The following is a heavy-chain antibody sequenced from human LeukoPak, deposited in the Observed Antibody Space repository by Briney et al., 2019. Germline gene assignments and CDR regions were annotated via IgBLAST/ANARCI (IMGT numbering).Heavy chain of an antibody. CDR1: GYTFTDYY. CDR3: ASSFSSGYFDY. CDR2: INPNSGGT. Sequence: ASVKVSCKASGYTFTDYYMHWVRQAPGQGLEWMGRINPNSGGTNYAQKFQGRVTMTRDTSISTAYMGLSRLRSDDTAVYYCASSFSSGYFDYWGQGTLVTVSS. D-gene: IGHD3-22*01. J-gene: IGHJ4*02. V-gene: IGHV1-2*06.